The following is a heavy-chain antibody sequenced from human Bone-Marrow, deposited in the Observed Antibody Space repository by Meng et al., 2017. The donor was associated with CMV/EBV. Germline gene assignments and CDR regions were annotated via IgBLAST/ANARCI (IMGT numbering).Heavy chain of an antibody. CDR3: ARDREYCSSTSCYFTPNGFDP. CDR1: GFSVSNNY. J-gene: IGHJ5*02. Sequence: GGSLRLSCAVSGFSVSNNYMSWVRQAPGKGLEWVSVIYTGGSTYYADSVKGRFTISRDNSKNTLYLQMNSLRAEDTAVYYCARDREYCSSTSCYFTPNGFDPWGQGTLVTVSS. V-gene: IGHV3-66*02. D-gene: IGHD2-2*01. CDR2: IYTGGST.